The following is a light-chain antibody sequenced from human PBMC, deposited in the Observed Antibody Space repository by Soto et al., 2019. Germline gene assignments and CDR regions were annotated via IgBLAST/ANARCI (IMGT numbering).Light chain of an antibody. CDR3: QQYNNWPPVT. V-gene: IGKV3-11*01. CDR2: EAS. CDR1: QSVSSY. Sequence: EIVLTQSPATLSLSPGERATLSCRASQSVSSYLAWYQQKPGQAPRLLMYEASNRATGIPARFSGGGSGTDFTLTISSLQSEDFAVYYSQQYNNWPPVTFGQGTKLEIK. J-gene: IGKJ2*01.